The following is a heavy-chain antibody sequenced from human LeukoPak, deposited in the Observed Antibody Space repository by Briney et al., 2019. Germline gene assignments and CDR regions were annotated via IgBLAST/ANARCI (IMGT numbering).Heavy chain of an antibody. V-gene: IGHV1-2*02. D-gene: IGHD4-23*01. CDR3: ARGGGDDYGGTDAFDI. CDR2: INPNSGGT. J-gene: IGHJ3*02. CDR1: GYTFTGYY. Sequence: GASVKVSCKASGYTFTGYYMHWVRQAPGQGLEWMGWINPNSGGTNYAQKFQGRVTMTRDTSISTAYMELSRLRSDDTAVYYCARGGGDDYGGTDAFDIWGQGTMVTVSS.